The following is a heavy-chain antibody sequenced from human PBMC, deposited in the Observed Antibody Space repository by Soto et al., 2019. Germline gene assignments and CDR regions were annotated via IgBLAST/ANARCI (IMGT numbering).Heavy chain of an antibody. Sequence: SETLSLTCAVYGGSFSGYYWSWIRQPPGKGLEWIGEINHSGTTNYNPSLKSRVTISVDASKDQFSLKLSSVTAADTAVYYCGRARVLGGVIVGDYFYYYMDVWGKGTTVTVSS. CDR1: GGSFSGYY. V-gene: IGHV4-34*01. J-gene: IGHJ6*03. CDR2: INHSGTT. CDR3: GRARVLGGVIVGDYFYYYMDV. D-gene: IGHD3-16*02.